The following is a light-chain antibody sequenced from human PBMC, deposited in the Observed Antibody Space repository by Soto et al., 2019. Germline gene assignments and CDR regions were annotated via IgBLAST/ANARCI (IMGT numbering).Light chain of an antibody. V-gene: IGKV1-13*02. CDR2: DVS. Sequence: AIQLTQSPSSLSASVGDRVTITCRASQDIRGALAWYQQKPGKPPKLLIFDVSSLQSGVPSRFSGSGSWTDFTLTIISLQPEDFATYYCQQFNTYPITFGQGTRLEIK. CDR1: QDIRGA. CDR3: QQFNTYPIT. J-gene: IGKJ5*01.